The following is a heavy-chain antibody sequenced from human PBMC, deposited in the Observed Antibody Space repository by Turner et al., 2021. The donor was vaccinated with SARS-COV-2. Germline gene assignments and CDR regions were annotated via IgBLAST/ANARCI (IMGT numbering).Heavy chain of an antibody. D-gene: IGHD4-17*01. Sequence: QVQLVESGGGVVQPGRSLRLSCAASGFTFSIYGMHWVRQATGKGLEWVAVISYDGSNKYYADSVKGRFTISRDNSKNTLYLQMNSLRAEDTAVYYCAKGLGDYIHYWGQGTLVTVSS. V-gene: IGHV3-30*18. CDR3: AKGLGDYIHY. CDR2: ISYDGSNK. CDR1: GFTFSIYG. J-gene: IGHJ4*02.